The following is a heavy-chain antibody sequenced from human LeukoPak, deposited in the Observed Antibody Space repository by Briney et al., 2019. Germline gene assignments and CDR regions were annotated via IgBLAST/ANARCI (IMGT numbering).Heavy chain of an antibody. CDR1: GFTFSDYY. V-gene: IGHV3-11*06. CDR2: ISSSSSYI. CDR3: ARVGTSDAFDI. D-gene: IGHD3/OR15-3a*01. Sequence: GGSLRLSCAASGFTFSDYYMSWIRQAPGRGLEWVSSISSSSSYIYYADSVKGRFTISRDNAKNSLYLQMNSLRAEDTAVYYCARVGTSDAFDIWGQGTMVTVSS. J-gene: IGHJ3*02.